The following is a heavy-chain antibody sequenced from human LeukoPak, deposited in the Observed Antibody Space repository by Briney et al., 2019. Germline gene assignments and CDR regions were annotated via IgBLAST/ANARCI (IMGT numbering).Heavy chain of an antibody. CDR1: GFTFSSYW. D-gene: IGHD2-8*01. CDR2: IKQDGSEK. CDR3: ARDPHCTNGVCYTSNYMDV. Sequence: GGSLRLSCAASGFTFSSYWMSWVRQAPGKGLEWVANIKQDGSEKYYVDSVKGRFTISRDNAKNSPYLQMNSLRAEDTAVYYCARDPHCTNGVCYTSNYMDVWGKGTTVTVSS. J-gene: IGHJ6*03. V-gene: IGHV3-7*01.